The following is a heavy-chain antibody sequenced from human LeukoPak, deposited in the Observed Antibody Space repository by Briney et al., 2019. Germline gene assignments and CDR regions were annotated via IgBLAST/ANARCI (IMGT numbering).Heavy chain of an antibody. Sequence: GSSVKVSCKASGGTFSSYAISWVRQAPGQGLEWMGWISAYNGNTNYAQKLQGRVAMTTDTSTSTAYMELRSLRSDDTAVYYCARGGSGWDYNWFDPWGQGTLVTVSS. CDR3: ARGGSGWDYNWFDP. CDR1: GGTFSSYA. V-gene: IGHV1-18*01. D-gene: IGHD6-19*01. CDR2: ISAYNGNT. J-gene: IGHJ5*02.